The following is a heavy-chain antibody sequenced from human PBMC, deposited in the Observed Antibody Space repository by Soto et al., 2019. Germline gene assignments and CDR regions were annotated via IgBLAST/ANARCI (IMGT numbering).Heavy chain of an antibody. CDR3: ARYPKDSSAYYRHYYYGMDV. CDR2: INAGNGNT. D-gene: IGHD3-22*01. Sequence: QIQLMQSGAEVKKPGASVKVSCKASGYTFTRYGIHWVRQAPGQRLEWTGWINAGNGNTKYSEKFQGRVTSTRDKSRSTAYLELISLRSEDTAVYSCARYPKDSSAYYRHYYYGMDVWGQGATFTV. J-gene: IGHJ6*02. CDR1: GYTFTRYG. V-gene: IGHV1-3*01.